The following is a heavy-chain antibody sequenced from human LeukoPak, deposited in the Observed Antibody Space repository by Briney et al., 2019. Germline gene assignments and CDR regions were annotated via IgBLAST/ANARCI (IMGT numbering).Heavy chain of an antibody. V-gene: IGHV3-74*01. Sequence: GVLRLSCAASGFTFSRYWMHWVRQPPGKGLVWVSLINSDGTTTFYADSVKGRFTISRDNARNTLYLQMSSLRAEDTAVYYCASTEYVASHFDQWGQGTLVTVSS. D-gene: IGHD5-12*01. J-gene: IGHJ4*02. CDR2: INSDGTTT. CDR3: ASTEYVASHFDQ. CDR1: GFTFSRYW.